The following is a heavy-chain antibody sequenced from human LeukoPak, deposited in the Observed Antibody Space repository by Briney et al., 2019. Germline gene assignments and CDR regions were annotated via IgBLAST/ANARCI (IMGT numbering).Heavy chain of an antibody. CDR1: GGTFSSYA. V-gene: IGHV1-69*13. J-gene: IGHJ6*02. D-gene: IGHD6-13*01. Sequence: SVKVSCKASGGTFSSYAISWVRQAPGQGLEWMGGIIPIFGTASYAQKFQGRVTITADESTSTAYMELSSLRSEDTAVYYCARVAREDSSSWYYYYGMDVWGQRTTVTVSS. CDR2: IIPIFGTA. CDR3: ARVAREDSSSWYYYYGMDV.